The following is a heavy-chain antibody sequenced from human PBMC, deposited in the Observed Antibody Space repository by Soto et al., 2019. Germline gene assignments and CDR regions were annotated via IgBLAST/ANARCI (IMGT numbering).Heavy chain of an antibody. D-gene: IGHD3-10*01. CDR1: GYSFISYS. J-gene: IGHJ6*02. Sequence: QVQLVQSGAEVKKPGSSVKVSCKASGYSFISYSISWVRHAPGQGLEWMGWISAYNDYTNYAQKLQGRVTMTTDTSTRITYLELRSLRSDDTAVYYCAREGYYSGSGSYSPPRYYGMDVWGQGTTVTVSS. CDR3: AREGYYSGSGSYSPPRYYGMDV. CDR2: ISAYNDYT. V-gene: IGHV1-18*01.